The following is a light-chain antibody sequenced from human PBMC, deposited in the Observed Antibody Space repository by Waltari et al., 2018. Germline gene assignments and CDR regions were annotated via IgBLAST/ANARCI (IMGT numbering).Light chain of an antibody. V-gene: IGKV1-39*01. CDR2: AAS. Sequence: DIQMTQSPSSLSASVGDRVIITCRASQYVSTYLNWYQLKPGKAHELLIYAASTLQAGVPSRFSCSGSRTDFTLTISSLQPEDFATYYCEQTYDTPPTFGQGTRLEIK. CDR1: QYVSTY. CDR3: EQTYDTPPT. J-gene: IGKJ2*01.